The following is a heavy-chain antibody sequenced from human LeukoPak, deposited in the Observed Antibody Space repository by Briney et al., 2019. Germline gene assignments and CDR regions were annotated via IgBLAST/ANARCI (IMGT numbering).Heavy chain of an antibody. CDR3: ARAPGSSASVDY. CDR2: INHSGST. V-gene: IGHV4-34*01. J-gene: IGHJ4*02. D-gene: IGHD6-6*01. CDR1: GGSFSGPY. Sequence: SETLSLTCGVYGGSFSGPYWSWIRQPPGKGLEWIGDINHSGSTNYNPSLKSRVIISVDTSKNQFSLKLSSVTAADTAVYYCARAPGSSASVDYWGQGTLVTVSS.